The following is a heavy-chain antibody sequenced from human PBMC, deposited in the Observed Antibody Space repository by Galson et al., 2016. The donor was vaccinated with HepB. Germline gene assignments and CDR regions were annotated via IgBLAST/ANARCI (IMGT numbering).Heavy chain of an antibody. CDR2: VSGGEGRT. CDR1: GFTFSIYA. V-gene: IGHV3-23*01. Sequence: SLRLSCAASGFTFSIYAMDWVRQAPGKGLEWVSSVSGGEGRTFYADSVKGRFTISRDKSQDTLYLQMNGLRAEDTAVYYCAKRGDMYYYGMDVWGQGTTVTASS. J-gene: IGHJ6*02. CDR3: AKRGDMYYYGMDV. D-gene: IGHD2-21*02.